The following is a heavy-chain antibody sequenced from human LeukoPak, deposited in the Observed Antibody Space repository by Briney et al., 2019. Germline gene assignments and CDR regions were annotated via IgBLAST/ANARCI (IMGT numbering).Heavy chain of an antibody. CDR1: GFTFDDYG. D-gene: IGHD2-2*01. V-gene: IGHV3-20*01. CDR3: ARDPLRYCSSIHCHHWFDP. J-gene: IGHJ5*02. Sequence: GGSLRLSCAASGFTFDDYGMNWVRQAPGKGLEWVSGINWNGGRTDYADSVKGRFTISRDNAKNSLYLQMNSLRAEDTALYHCARDPLRYCSSIHCHHWFDPWGQGTLVTVSS. CDR2: INWNGGRT.